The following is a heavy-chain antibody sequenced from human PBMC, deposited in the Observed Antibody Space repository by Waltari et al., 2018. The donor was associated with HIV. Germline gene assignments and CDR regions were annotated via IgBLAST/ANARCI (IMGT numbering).Heavy chain of an antibody. CDR1: GFTFSSYA. J-gene: IGHJ4*02. CDR3: AKGRDGYNGPFDY. CDR2: ISGSGGST. Sequence: EVHLLESGGGLVQPGGSLRLSCAASGFTFSSYAMSWAGQAPGKGLEWVSAISGSGGSTYYADSVKRRFTISRDNSKNTLYLQMNSLRAEDTAVYYCAKGRDGYNGPFDYWGQGTLVTVSS. V-gene: IGHV3-23*01. D-gene: IGHD5-12*01.